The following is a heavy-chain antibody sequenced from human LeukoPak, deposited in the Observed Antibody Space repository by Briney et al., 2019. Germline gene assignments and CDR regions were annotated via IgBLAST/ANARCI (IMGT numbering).Heavy chain of an antibody. Sequence: PGGSLRLSCAASGFTVSSNYMSWVRQAPGKGLEWVSVIYSGGSTYYADSVKGRFTISRDNSKNTLYLQMNSLRAEDTAVYYCARGDNVLRFLEVDAFDIWGQGTMVTVCS. CDR3: ARGDNVLRFLEVDAFDI. CDR1: GFTVSSNY. J-gene: IGHJ3*02. D-gene: IGHD3-3*01. V-gene: IGHV3-53*01. CDR2: IYSGGST.